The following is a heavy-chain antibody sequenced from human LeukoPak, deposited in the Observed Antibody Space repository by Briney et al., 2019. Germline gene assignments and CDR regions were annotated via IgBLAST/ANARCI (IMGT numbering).Heavy chain of an antibody. D-gene: IGHD3-22*01. CDR1: GFTFSSYA. Sequence: GGSLRLSCAASGFTFSSYAMHWVRQAPGKGLEWVAVISYDGSNKYYADSVKGRFTISRDNSKNTLYLQMNSLRAEDTAVYYCARDPNYYDSSGYSDYWGQGTLVTVS. CDR3: ARDPNYYDSSGYSDY. CDR2: ISYDGSNK. V-gene: IGHV3-30*04. J-gene: IGHJ4*02.